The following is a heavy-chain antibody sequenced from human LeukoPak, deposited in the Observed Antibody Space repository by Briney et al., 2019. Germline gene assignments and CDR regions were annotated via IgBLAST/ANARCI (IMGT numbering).Heavy chain of an antibody. J-gene: IGHJ4*02. D-gene: IGHD4-17*01. V-gene: IGHV3-48*04. CDR3: ARLSVTTRDY. CDR2: ISSSGSTI. Sequence: GGSLRLSCAASGFTFSSYSMNWVRQAPGKGLEWVSYISSSGSTIYYADSVKGRFTISRDNAKNSLYLQMNSLRAEDTAVYYCARLSVTTRDYWGQGTLVTVSS. CDR1: GFTFSSYS.